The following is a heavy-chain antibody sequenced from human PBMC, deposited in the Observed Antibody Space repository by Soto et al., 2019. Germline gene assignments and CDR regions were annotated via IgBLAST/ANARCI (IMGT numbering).Heavy chain of an antibody. V-gene: IGHV4-59*08. J-gene: IGHJ4*02. D-gene: IGHD3-10*02. CDR1: GGSISSYY. CDR3: ARHDAGTMSVTPY. Sequence: SETLSLTCAVSGGSISSYYWSWIRQPPGKGLEWIGYIYYGGSTNYNPSPKSRVTISVDTSKNQFSLKLSSVTAADTAVYYCARHDAGTMSVTPYWGQGTLVTVSS. CDR2: IYYGGST.